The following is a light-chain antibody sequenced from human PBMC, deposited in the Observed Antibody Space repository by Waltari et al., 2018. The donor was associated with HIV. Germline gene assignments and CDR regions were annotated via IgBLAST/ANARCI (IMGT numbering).Light chain of an antibody. Sequence: EIVMTQSPPTLSVSPGQSVTLSCRASQSISAKVAWYQQGPGHAPRPRIYEAATRPTGIPARVSGRGSGTEFTLTMRSLQSEDFATYVCQQYDSGPRGITFGQGTMLEIK. CDR2: EAA. J-gene: IGKJ2*01. V-gene: IGKV3-15*01. CDR3: QQYDSGPRGIT. CDR1: QSISAK.